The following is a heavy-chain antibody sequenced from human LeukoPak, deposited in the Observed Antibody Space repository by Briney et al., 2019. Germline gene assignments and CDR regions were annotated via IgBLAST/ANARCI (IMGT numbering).Heavy chain of an antibody. CDR2: ISYDGSNK. CDR3: ARALWAGSGSYPNWFDP. CDR1: GFTFSSYV. J-gene: IGHJ5*02. V-gene: IGHV3-30-3*01. Sequence: QPGGSLRLSCAASGFTFSSYVIHWVRQAPGKGLEWVAVISYDGSNKYYADSVKGRFTISRDNSKNTLYLQMNSLRAEDTAVYYCARALWAGSGSYPNWFDPRGQGTLVTVSS. D-gene: IGHD3-10*01.